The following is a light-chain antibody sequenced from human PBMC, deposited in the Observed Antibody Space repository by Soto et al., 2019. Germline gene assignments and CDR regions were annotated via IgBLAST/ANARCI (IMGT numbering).Light chain of an antibody. Sequence: QSALTQPASVSGSPGQSITISCTGTSSDVGSYILVSWYQQHPGKAPRLMIYEGSKRPSGVSDRFFGSQSGNTASLTISGLQAEDEADYYCFSYAGSSTYVFGPGTKLTVL. V-gene: IGLV2-23*01. CDR2: EGS. CDR3: FSYAGSSTYV. J-gene: IGLJ1*01. CDR1: SSDVGSYIL.